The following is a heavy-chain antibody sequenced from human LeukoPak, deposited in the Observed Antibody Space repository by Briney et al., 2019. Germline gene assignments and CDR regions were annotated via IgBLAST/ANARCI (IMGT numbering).Heavy chain of an antibody. D-gene: IGHD3-3*01. CDR3: TRDDFGIKTDWEDYYYMDV. J-gene: IGHJ6*03. V-gene: IGHV4-38-2*02. CDR2: IYHSGST. Sequence: SETLSLTCSVSDYSISSGYYWGWIRQPPGKGLEWIGSIYHSGSTYYNPSLKSRVTISVDTSKNQFSLKLSSVTAADTAVYYCTRDDFGIKTDWEDYYYMDVWGKGTTVTVSS. CDR1: DYSISSGYY.